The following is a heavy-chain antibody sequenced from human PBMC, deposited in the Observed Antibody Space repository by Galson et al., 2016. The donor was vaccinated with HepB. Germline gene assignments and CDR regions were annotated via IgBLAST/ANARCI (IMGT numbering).Heavy chain of an antibody. V-gene: IGHV4-61*08. CDR2: IYYSGNT. CDR3: ARLGAALDY. D-gene: IGHD1-26*01. CDR1: GGSVSSGDYY. J-gene: IGHJ4*02. Sequence: SETLSLTCTVSGGSVSSGDYYWNWIRQPPGKGPEWIAYIYYSGNTNYNPSLKDRLSISADTANNQFSLKLNSVTAADTAIYCCARLGAALDYWGQGILVTVSS.